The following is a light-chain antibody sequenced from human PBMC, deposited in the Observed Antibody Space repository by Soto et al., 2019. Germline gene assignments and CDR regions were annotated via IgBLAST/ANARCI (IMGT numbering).Light chain of an antibody. J-gene: IGKJ1*01. CDR1: QTISSW. V-gene: IGKV1-5*03. CDR3: QHYNSYSQA. Sequence: IQMTQSPSTLSGAVGDRVTIPCRASQTISSWLAWYQQKPGKAHKLLIYKASTVKSGVPSRFSGSGSGTEFTLTISSLQPDDFATYCCQHYNSYSQAFGQGTKVDIK. CDR2: KAS.